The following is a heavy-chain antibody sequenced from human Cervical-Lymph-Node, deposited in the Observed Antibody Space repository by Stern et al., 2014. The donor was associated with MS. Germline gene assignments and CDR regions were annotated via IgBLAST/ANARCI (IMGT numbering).Heavy chain of an antibody. D-gene: IGHD3-10*02. CDR3: ARIQCSIIDY. J-gene: IGHJ4*02. CDR2: LAWNDGK. CDR1: GFSLTTSGMR. V-gene: IGHV2-70*15. Sequence: QVTLSESGPALVKPTQTLTLTCTFSGFSLTTSGMRLNWIRQPPGKALEWLARLAWNDGKYDNTFLKTRLHISQDYSPSSVFLTMTNMDPVDTATYYCARIQCSIIDYWGQGILVTVSS.